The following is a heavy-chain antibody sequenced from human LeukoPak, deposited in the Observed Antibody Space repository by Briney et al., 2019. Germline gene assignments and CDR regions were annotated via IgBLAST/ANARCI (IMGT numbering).Heavy chain of an antibody. D-gene: IGHD5/OR15-5a*01. V-gene: IGHV3-23*01. J-gene: IGHJ4*02. CDR2: ISGSGGDT. CDR3: AKGDQSVYYSFLDY. CDR1: GFTFSSYA. Sequence: GGSLRLSCAASGFTFSSYAMSWVRQAPGKGLEWVSTISGSGGDTYYADSVKGRFTISRDDSKDTLYLQMISLRAEDTAVYFCAKGDQSVYYSFLDYWGQGTLVIVSS.